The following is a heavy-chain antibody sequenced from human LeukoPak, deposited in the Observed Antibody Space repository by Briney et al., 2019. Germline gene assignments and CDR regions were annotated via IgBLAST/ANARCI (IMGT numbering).Heavy chain of an antibody. CDR1: GFTFSSYW. Sequence: GGSLRLSCAASGFTFSSYWVHWVRQAPGKGLVWVSSISSGSSYIYYPDSVKGRFTISRDNAKNSLYLQMNSLRPEDTAVYYCARGDTILDYWGLGTLVTVSS. J-gene: IGHJ4*02. D-gene: IGHD3-9*01. V-gene: IGHV3-21*01. CDR2: ISSGSSYI. CDR3: ARGDTILDY.